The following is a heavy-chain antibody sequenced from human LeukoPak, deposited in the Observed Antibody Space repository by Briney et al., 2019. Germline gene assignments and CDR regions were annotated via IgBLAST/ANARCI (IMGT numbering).Heavy chain of an antibody. Sequence: SETLSLTCTVSGGSISTSNYYWGWIRQPPGKGLEWIGNIFYSGSTYYSPSLRSRVTISVDTSKNQFSLKLSSVTAADTAVYYCARDRPGYYGSRAYFDFWGQGTLVTVSS. CDR3: ARDRPGYYGSRAYFDF. CDR1: GGSISTSNYY. D-gene: IGHD3-22*01. V-gene: IGHV4-39*07. J-gene: IGHJ4*02. CDR2: IFYSGST.